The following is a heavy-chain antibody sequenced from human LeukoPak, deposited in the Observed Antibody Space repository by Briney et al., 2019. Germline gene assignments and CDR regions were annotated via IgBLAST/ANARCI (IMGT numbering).Heavy chain of an antibody. V-gene: IGHV3-23*01. Sequence: GESLRLSCAASGFTFSSYAMSWVRQAPGKGLQWVSSISGSGDSTYYADSVKGRFTISRDNSNNTLYLQMNSLRAEDTAVYYCAILIAVAGPATFYWGQGTLVTVSS. D-gene: IGHD6-19*01. J-gene: IGHJ4*02. CDR2: ISGSGDST. CDR1: GFTFSSYA. CDR3: AILIAVAGPATFY.